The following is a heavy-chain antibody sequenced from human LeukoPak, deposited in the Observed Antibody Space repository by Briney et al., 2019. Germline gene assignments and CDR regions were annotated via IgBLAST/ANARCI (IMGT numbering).Heavy chain of an antibody. Sequence: SETLSLTCAVYGGSFSGHYWSWIRQPPGKGLEWIGYIYYSGSTNYNPSLKSRVTISVDTSKNQFSLKLSSVTAADTAVYYCARVRVAAAGTFDYWGQGTLVTVSS. CDR1: GGSFSGHY. CDR3: ARVRVAAAGTFDY. D-gene: IGHD6-13*01. CDR2: IYYSGST. V-gene: IGHV4-59*11. J-gene: IGHJ4*02.